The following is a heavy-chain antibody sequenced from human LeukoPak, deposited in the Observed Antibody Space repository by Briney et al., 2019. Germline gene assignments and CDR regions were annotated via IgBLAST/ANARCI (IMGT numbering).Heavy chain of an antibody. CDR3: ARFLRGATNALEI. CDR1: GGSLTSSSYY. CDR2: IFYSGTT. V-gene: IGHV4-61*01. D-gene: IGHD1-26*01. J-gene: IGHJ3*02. Sequence: PSETLSLTCTVSGGSLTSSSYYWGWIRQPPGKGLEYIGFIFYSGTTNYNPSLKSRVTISVDTSKNQFSLKLSSVTAADTAVYYCARFLRGATNALEIWGQGTMVTVSS.